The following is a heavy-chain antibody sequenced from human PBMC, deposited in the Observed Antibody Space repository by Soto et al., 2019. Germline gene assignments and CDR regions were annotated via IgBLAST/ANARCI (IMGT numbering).Heavy chain of an antibody. CDR2: ISGSGGST. Sequence: GGSLRLSCAASGFTFSSYAMSWVRQAPGKGLEWVSAISGSGGSTYYADSVKGRFTISRDNSKNTLYLQMNSLRAEDTAVYYCAKARVNEYDYVWGSYRYTLFSYWGQGTLVTVSS. CDR1: GFTFSSYA. J-gene: IGHJ4*02. V-gene: IGHV3-23*01. CDR3: AKARVNEYDYVWGSYRYTLFSY. D-gene: IGHD3-16*02.